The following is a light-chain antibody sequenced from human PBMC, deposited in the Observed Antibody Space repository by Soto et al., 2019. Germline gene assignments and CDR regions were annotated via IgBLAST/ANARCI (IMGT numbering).Light chain of an antibody. CDR2: DAS. Sequence: DLQMTQSPSTRSASVGGRVTITCRARPSISSWLAWYPKQAGKDPKILMYDASSLESGVPPSFSGSGSGTEFNLTISRLQTDDFATYYCHQYNSYPWTFGQGTKLDIK. CDR1: PSISSW. J-gene: IGKJ1*01. V-gene: IGKV1-5*01. CDR3: HQYNSYPWT.